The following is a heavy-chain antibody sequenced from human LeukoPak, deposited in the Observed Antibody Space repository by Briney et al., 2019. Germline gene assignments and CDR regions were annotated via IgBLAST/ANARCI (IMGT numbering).Heavy chain of an antibody. D-gene: IGHD1-26*01. CDR1: GFTFSSYN. Sequence: GGSLRLSCAASGFTFSSYNMNWVRQAPGKGLEWVSSISSSSSYIYCANSVKGRFTISRDNAKNSLYLQMSSLRAEDTAIYYCARLLPGYDAFDIWGQGTMVTVSS. CDR2: ISSSSSYI. CDR3: ARLLPGYDAFDI. J-gene: IGHJ3*02. V-gene: IGHV3-21*01.